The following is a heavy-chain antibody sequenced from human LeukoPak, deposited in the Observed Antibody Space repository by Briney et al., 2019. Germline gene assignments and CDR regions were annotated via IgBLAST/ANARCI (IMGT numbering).Heavy chain of an antibody. V-gene: IGHV3-48*03. Sequence: PGGSLRLSCAASGFTFSNYEMNWVRQAPGKGLEWVSYISRSSGSSIYYADSVKGRFTISRDNAKNSLYLQMNSLRAEDTAVYYCARDSSGWYYFDYWGQGILVTDSS. D-gene: IGHD6-19*01. CDR1: GFTFSNYE. CDR3: ARDSSGWYYFDY. J-gene: IGHJ4*02. CDR2: ISRSSGSSI.